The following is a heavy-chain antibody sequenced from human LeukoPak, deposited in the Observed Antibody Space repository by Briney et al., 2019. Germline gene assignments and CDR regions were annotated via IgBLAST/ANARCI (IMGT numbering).Heavy chain of an antibody. Sequence: GGSLRLSCAASGFTFSSYAMSWVRQAPGKGLEWISGISGSGSNTYYADSVKGRFTISRDNSKNTLYLQMNSLRAEDTAVYYCAKYGTYSDYPFDYWGQGTLVTVSS. J-gene: IGHJ4*02. V-gene: IGHV3-23*01. D-gene: IGHD4-11*01. CDR1: GFTFSSYA. CDR2: ISGSGSNT. CDR3: AKYGTYSDYPFDY.